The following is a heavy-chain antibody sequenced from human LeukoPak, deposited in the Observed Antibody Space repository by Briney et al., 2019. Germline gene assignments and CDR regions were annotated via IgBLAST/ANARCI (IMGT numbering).Heavy chain of an antibody. CDR1: GFTFSSFA. CDR2: ISSDGGRT. CDR3: VKDPSGNYFYFDY. J-gene: IGHJ4*02. D-gene: IGHD1-26*01. Sequence: GGSLRLSCSASGFTFSSFAMFWVRQAPGKGLEYVSGISSDGGRTNYADSVKARFTISRDNSKVTLYLQMTSLRPEDTAIYYCVKDPSGNYFYFDYCGQGTLVTVSS. V-gene: IGHV3-64D*09.